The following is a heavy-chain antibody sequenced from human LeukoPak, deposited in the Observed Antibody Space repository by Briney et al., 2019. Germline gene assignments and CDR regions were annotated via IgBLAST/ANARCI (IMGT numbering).Heavy chain of an antibody. Sequence: GGSLRLSCTVSGFTVSSNSMSWVRQAPGKGLEWVSFIYSDNTHYSDSVKGRFTISRDNSKNTLYLQMNSLRAEDTAVYYCARDRSMATRLWTPTDYWGQGTLVTVSS. CDR1: GFTVSSNS. J-gene: IGHJ4*02. CDR2: IYSDNT. V-gene: IGHV3-53*01. D-gene: IGHD6-6*01. CDR3: ARDRSMATRLWTPTDY.